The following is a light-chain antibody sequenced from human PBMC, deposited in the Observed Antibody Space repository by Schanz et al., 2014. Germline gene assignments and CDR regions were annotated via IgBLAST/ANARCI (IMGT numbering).Light chain of an antibody. CDR2: EVN. Sequence: QSALTQPPSASGSPGQSVTISCTGSSTDVGAYNYVSWYRQHPGTAPQLIIYEVNKRPSGVPDRFSGSKSGNTASLTISGLQADDEADYYCCSYAGSNNLVFGGGTKLTVL. CDR3: CSYAGSNNLV. J-gene: IGLJ3*02. CDR1: STDVGAYNY. V-gene: IGLV2-8*01.